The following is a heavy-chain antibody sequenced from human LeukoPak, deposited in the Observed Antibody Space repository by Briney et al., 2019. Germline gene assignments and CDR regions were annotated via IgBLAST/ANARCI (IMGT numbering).Heavy chain of an antibody. CDR3: ARGGKVLERPEHAFDI. CDR2: ISAYNGNT. J-gene: IGHJ3*02. Sequence: GASVKVSCKASGYTFTGYYMHWVRQAPGQGLEWMGWISAYNGNTNYAQKLQGRVTMTTDTSTSTAYMELRSLRSDDTAVYYCARGGKVLERPEHAFDIWGQGTMVTVSS. V-gene: IGHV1-18*04. CDR1: GYTFTGYY. D-gene: IGHD1-1*01.